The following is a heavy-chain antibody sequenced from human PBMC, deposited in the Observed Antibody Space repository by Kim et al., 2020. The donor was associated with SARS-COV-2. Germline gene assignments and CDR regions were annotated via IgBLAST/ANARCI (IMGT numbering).Heavy chain of an antibody. J-gene: IGHJ4*02. V-gene: IGHV4-34*01. CDR1: GGSFSGYY. CDR3: ARGYSGYATYFDY. Sequence: SETLSLTCAVYGGSFSGYYWSWIRQPPGKGLEWIGEINHSGSTNYNPSLKSRVTISVDTSKNQFSLKLSSVTAADTAVYYCARGYSGYATYFDYWGQGTL. CDR2: INHSGST. D-gene: IGHD5-12*01.